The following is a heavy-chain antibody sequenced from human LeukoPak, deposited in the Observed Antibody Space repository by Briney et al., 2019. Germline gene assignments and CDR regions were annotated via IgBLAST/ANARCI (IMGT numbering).Heavy chain of an antibody. J-gene: IGHJ5*02. V-gene: IGHV4-59*08. CDR2: IYYSGST. CDR1: GGSISSYY. Sequence: SETLSLTCTVSGGSISSYYWSWIRQPPGKGLEWIGYIYYSGSTNYNPSLKSRVTISVDTSKNQFSLKLSSVTAADTAVYYCARHYTVTSLMFDPWGQGTLVTVSS. CDR3: ARHYTVTSLMFDP. D-gene: IGHD4-17*01.